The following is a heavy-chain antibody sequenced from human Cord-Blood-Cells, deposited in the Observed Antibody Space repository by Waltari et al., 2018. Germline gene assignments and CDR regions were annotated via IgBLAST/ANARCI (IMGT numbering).Heavy chain of an antibody. CDR1: GFTVSSNY. Sequence: EVQLVESGGGLIQPGGSLRLSCAASGFTVSSNYMSWARQAPGKGLEWVSVIYSGGSTYYADSVKGRFTISRDNSKNTLYLQMNSLRAEDTAVYYCARAEFSSGWYFDYWGQGTLVTVSS. D-gene: IGHD6-19*01. V-gene: IGHV3-53*01. J-gene: IGHJ4*02. CDR3: ARAEFSSGWYFDY. CDR2: IYSGGST.